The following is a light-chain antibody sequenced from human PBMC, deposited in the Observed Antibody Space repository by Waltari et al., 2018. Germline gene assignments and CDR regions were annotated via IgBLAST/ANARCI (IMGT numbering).Light chain of an antibody. CDR3: QQYDNLPLT. CDR1: QDISNY. J-gene: IGKJ3*01. CDR2: DAS. V-gene: IGKV1-33*01. Sequence: DIQMTQSPSSLSASVGARVTITCQASQDISNYLNWYQQKPGKAPKLLIYDASNLETGVPSRFSGSGSGTDFTFTISSLQPEDIATYYCQQYDNLPLTFGPGTKVDIK.